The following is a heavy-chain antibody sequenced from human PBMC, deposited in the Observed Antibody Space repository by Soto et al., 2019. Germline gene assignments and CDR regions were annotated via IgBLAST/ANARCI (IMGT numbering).Heavy chain of an antibody. CDR1: GYTFTSYD. J-gene: IGHJ6*03. V-gene: IGHV1-8*01. CDR3: ARGGGYSSFFFYYYYYYYMDV. CDR2: MNPNSGNT. D-gene: IGHD6-13*01. Sequence: ASVKVSCKASGYTFTSYDINWVRQATGQGLEWMGWMNPNSGNTGYAQKFQGRVTMTRNTSISTAYMELSSLRSEDTAVYYCARGGGYSSFFFYYYYYYYMDVWGKGPTVTVSS.